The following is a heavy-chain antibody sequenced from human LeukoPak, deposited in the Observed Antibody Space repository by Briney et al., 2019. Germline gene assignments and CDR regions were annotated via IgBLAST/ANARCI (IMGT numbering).Heavy chain of an antibody. CDR1: GGSISSISYY. CDR2: IYYSGST. Sequence: SETLSLSCAVSGGSISSISYYWDLIRQPPGKGLEWIASIYYSGSTYYNPSLKSRVTISVDTSKNQFSLRLSSLTAADTALYYCARDRKYYYHMDVWGKGTTVTVSS. J-gene: IGHJ6*03. D-gene: IGHD1-14*01. V-gene: IGHV4-39*07. CDR3: ARDRKYYYHMDV.